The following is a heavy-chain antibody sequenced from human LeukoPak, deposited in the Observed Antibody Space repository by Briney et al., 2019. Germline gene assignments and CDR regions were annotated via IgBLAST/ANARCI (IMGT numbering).Heavy chain of an antibody. J-gene: IGHJ4*02. V-gene: IGHV3-30*04. D-gene: IGHD3-3*01. CDR3: ARGSERFLEWSPFDY. CDR2: ISYDGSNK. CDR1: GFTFSSYA. Sequence: PGRSLRLSCAASGFTFSSYAMHWVRQAPGKGLEWVAVISYDGSNKYYADSAKGRFTISRDNSKNTLYLQMNSLRAEDTAVYYCARGSERFLEWSPFDYWGQGTLVTVSS.